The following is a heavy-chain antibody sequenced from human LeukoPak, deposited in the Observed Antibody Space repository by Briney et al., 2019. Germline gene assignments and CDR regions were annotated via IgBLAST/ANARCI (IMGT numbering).Heavy chain of an antibody. Sequence: SETLSLTCTVSGGSISSSSYYWGWIRQPPGKGLEWIGSIYYSGSTYYNPSLKSRVTISVDTSKNQFSLKLSSVTAADTAVYYCARAAKYDYVWGSYRHFDYWGQGTLVTVSS. J-gene: IGHJ4*02. CDR3: ARAAKYDYVWGSYRHFDY. V-gene: IGHV4-39*01. CDR1: GGSISSSSYY. CDR2: IYYSGST. D-gene: IGHD3-16*02.